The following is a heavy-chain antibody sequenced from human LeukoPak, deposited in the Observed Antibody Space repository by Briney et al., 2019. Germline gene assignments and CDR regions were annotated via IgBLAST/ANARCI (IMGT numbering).Heavy chain of an antibody. CDR3: ARYLLVDYAFDI. Sequence: SETLSLTCAVYGGSFSGYYWSWIRQPPGKGLEWIGEINHSGSTNYNPSLKSRVTISVDTSKNQFSLKLSSVTAADTAVYYCARYLLVDYAFDIWGQGTMVTVSS. CDR2: INHSGST. V-gene: IGHV4-34*01. CDR1: GGSFSGYY. J-gene: IGHJ3*02. D-gene: IGHD1-26*01.